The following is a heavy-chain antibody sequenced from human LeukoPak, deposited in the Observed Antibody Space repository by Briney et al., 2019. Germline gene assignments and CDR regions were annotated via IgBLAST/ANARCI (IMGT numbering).Heavy chain of an antibody. J-gene: IGHJ4*02. Sequence: GESLKISCKGSGYSFNTYWIGWVRQMPGKGLEWMGIIYPGDSDTRYSPSFQGQVIISADKSINTAYLQWSSLKASDTAMYYCARRPRDGYYLDYWGQGTLVTVSS. CDR1: GYSFNTYW. CDR3: ARRPRDGYYLDY. CDR2: IYPGDSDT. D-gene: IGHD5-24*01. V-gene: IGHV5-51*01.